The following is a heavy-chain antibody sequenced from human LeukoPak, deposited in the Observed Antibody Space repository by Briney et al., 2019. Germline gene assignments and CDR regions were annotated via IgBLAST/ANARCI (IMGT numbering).Heavy chain of an antibody. CDR3: AVAIEGLFDY. V-gene: IGHV1-69*13. CDR1: GGTFSSYA. J-gene: IGHJ4*02. CDR2: IIPIFGTA. Sequence: GASVKVSCKASGGTFSSYAISWVRQAPGQGLEWMGGIIPIFGTANYAQKFQGRVTITADESTSTAYMELSSLRSEDTAMYYCAVAIEGLFDYWGQGTLVTVSS. D-gene: IGHD5-12*01.